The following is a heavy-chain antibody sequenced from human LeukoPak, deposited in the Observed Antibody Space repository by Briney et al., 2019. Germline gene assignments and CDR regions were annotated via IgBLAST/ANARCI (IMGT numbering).Heavy chain of an antibody. CDR2: ISAYNGNT. CDR3: ARVDSSGWSHHGWFDP. D-gene: IGHD6-19*01. CDR1: GGTFSSYA. V-gene: IGHV1-18*01. Sequence: ASVKVSCKASGGTFSSYAISWVRQAPGQGLEWMGWISAYNGNTNYAQKLQGRVTMTTDTSTSTAYMELRSLRSDDTAVYYCARVDSSGWSHHGWFDPWGQGTLVTVSS. J-gene: IGHJ5*02.